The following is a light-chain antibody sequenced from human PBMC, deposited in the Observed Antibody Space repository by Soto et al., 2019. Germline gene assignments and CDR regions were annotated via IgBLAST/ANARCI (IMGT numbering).Light chain of an antibody. CDR2: GTS. CDR3: QQYGSSPPYT. Sequence: ETVLTQSPGTLSLSPGERATLSCGASQSVNSRYLAWYRQTRGQAPRLLIYGTSSRATGIPDRFSGSGSGTDFPLTISRLEPEDFAVYYCQQYGSSPPYTFGQGTKLDIK. J-gene: IGKJ2*01. V-gene: IGKV3-20*01. CDR1: QSVNSRY.